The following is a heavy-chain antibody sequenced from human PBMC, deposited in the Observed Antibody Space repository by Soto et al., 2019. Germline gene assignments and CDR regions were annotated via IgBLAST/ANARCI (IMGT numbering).Heavy chain of an antibody. CDR1: GGSFRGYY. Sequence: SETLSLTCAVYGGSFRGYYWSWIRQPPGKGLEWIGEINHSGSTNYNPSLKSRVTISVDTSKNQFSLKLSSVTAADTAVYYCARGNPKRYCSSTSCYEYYFDSWGQGTLVTVSS. J-gene: IGHJ4*02. CDR3: ARGNPKRYCSSTSCYEYYFDS. CDR2: INHSGST. D-gene: IGHD2-2*01. V-gene: IGHV4-34*01.